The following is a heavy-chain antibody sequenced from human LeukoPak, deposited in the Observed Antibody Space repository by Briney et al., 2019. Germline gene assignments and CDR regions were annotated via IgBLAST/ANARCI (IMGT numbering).Heavy chain of an antibody. D-gene: IGHD3-3*01. V-gene: IGHV4-61*08. CDR1: GGSISSGGYY. CDR2: IYYSGST. J-gene: IGHJ4*02. Sequence: SETLSLTCTVSGGSISSGGYYWSWIRQPPGKGLEWIGYIYYSGSTNYNPSLKSRVTISVDTSKNQFSLKLSSVTAADTAVYYCARGNYDFWSGYWTTLFDYWGQGTLVTVSS. CDR3: ARGNYDFWSGYWTTLFDY.